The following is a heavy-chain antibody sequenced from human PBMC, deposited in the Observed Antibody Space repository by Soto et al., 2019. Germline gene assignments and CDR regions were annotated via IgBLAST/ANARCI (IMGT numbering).Heavy chain of an antibody. J-gene: IGHJ4*02. CDR3: ARQGSDIVVVPAAHFDY. D-gene: IGHD2-2*01. CDR2: IYYSGST. V-gene: IGHV4-39*01. CDR1: GGSISSSSYY. Sequence: QLQLQESGPGLVKPSETLSLTCTVSGGSISSSSYYWGWIRQPPGKGLEWIGSIYYSGSTYYNPSLKSRVTISVDTSKNQFSLKLRSVTAADTAVYYCARQGSDIVVVPAAHFDYWGQGTLVTVSS.